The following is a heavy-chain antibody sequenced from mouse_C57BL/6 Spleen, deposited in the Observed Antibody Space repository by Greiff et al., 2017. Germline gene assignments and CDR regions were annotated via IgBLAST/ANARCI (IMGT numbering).Heavy chain of an antibody. CDR3: ARRGSSFFDY. J-gene: IGHJ2*01. D-gene: IGHD1-1*01. CDR2: ISYSGSP. Sequence: DVKLQESGPGMVKPSQSLSLTCTVTGYSITSGYDWHWIRHFPGNKLEWMGYISYSGSPNYNPSLKSRISITHDTSKNHFFLKLNSVTTEDTATYYCARRGSSFFDYWGQGTTLTVSS. V-gene: IGHV3-1*01. CDR1: GYSITSGYD.